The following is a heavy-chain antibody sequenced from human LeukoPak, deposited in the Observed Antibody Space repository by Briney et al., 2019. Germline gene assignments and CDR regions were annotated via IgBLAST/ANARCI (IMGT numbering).Heavy chain of an antibody. Sequence: ASVKVSCKASGYTFTSYGISWVRQAHGQGLEWMGWNSAYNGNTNYAQKLQGRVTMTTDTSTSTAYMELRSLRSDDTAVYYCARVRYSSSWYQRVTLADFDIWGQGTMVTVSS. CDR1: GYTFTSYG. CDR3: ARVRYSSSWYQRVTLADFDI. CDR2: NSAYNGNT. V-gene: IGHV1-18*01. J-gene: IGHJ3*02. D-gene: IGHD6-13*01.